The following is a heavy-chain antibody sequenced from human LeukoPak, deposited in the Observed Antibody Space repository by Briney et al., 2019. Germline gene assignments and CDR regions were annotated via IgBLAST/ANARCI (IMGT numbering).Heavy chain of an antibody. J-gene: IGHJ5*02. V-gene: IGHV3-9*01. Sequence: QPGRSLRLSCAASGFTFDDYAMHWVRQAPGKGLGWVSGISWNSGSIGYADSVKGRFTISRDNAKNSLYLQMNSLRAEDTAVYYCARRTVTTSLFDPWGQGTLVTVSS. CDR3: ARRTVTTSLFDP. CDR2: ISWNSGSI. CDR1: GFTFDDYA. D-gene: IGHD4-17*01.